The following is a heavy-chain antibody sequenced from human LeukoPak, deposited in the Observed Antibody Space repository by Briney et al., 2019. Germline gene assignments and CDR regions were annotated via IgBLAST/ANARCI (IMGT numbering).Heavy chain of an antibody. J-gene: IGHJ2*01. CDR3: AKDFSDYYDSSGYYTGFDL. Sequence: GGSLRLSCAASGFTFSSYAMHWVRQAPGKGLEWVAVISYDGSNKYYADSVKGRFTISRDNSKNTLYLQMNSLRAEDTAVYYCAKDFSDYYDSSGYYTGFDLWGRGTLVTVSS. CDR1: GFTFSSYA. D-gene: IGHD3-22*01. CDR2: ISYDGSNK. V-gene: IGHV3-30-3*01.